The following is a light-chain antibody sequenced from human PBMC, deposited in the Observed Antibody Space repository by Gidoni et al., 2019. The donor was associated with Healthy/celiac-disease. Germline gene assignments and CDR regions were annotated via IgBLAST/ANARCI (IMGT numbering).Light chain of an antibody. CDR3: QQYGSSPP. CDR2: GAS. Sequence: EIVLTQSPGTLSLSPGERATLSCRASQSVSSSYLAWYQQKPGQAPRLLIYGASSRATGIPDRFSGSGSGTDFTLTISRLEPEDFAVYYCQQYGSSPPFXGXTKVEI. CDR1: QSVSSSY. V-gene: IGKV3-20*01. J-gene: IGKJ4*01.